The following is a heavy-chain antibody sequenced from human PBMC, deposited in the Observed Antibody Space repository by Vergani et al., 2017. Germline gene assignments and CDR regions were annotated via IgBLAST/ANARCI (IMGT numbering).Heavy chain of an antibody. CDR2: IKSKTDGGTT. CDR3: TTDLMELLRGAEAPFDY. J-gene: IGHJ4*02. V-gene: IGHV3-15*01. D-gene: IGHD1-26*01. Sequence: EVQLLESGGGLVQPGGSLRLSCAASGFTFSNAWMSWVRQAPGKGLEWVGRIKSKTDGGTTDYAAPVKGRFTISRDDSKNTLYLQMNSLKTEDTAVYYCTTDLMELLRGAEAPFDYWGQGTLVTVSS. CDR1: GFTFSNAW.